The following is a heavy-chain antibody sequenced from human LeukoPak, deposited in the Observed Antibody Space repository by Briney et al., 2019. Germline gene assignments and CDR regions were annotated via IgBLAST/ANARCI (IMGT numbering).Heavy chain of an antibody. CDR1: AGSVSSGSYY. Sequence: SSETLSLTCTVSAGSVSSGSYYWSWIRQHPGKGLEWIGYIYYSGSTNYNPSLKSRVTISVDTSKTQFSLKLSSVTAADPAVYYCARTYYDFWSGSRYWYFQLWGRGTLVTVSS. D-gene: IGHD3-3*01. CDR2: IYYSGST. J-gene: IGHJ2*01. CDR3: ARTYYDFWSGSRYWYFQL. V-gene: IGHV4-61*01.